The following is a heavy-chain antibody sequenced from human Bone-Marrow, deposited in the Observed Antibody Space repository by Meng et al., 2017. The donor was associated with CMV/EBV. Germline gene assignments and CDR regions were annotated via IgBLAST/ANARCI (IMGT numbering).Heavy chain of an antibody. CDR1: GFTFSSYS. D-gene: IGHD2-2*01. CDR2: ISSSSSYI. V-gene: IGHV3-21*04. J-gene: IGHJ6*02. Sequence: GESLKISCAASGFTFSSYSMNWVRQAPGKGLEWVSSISSSSSYIYYADSVKGRFTISRDNAKNSLYLQMNSLRAEDTALYYCAKDILDCSSTSCYGTRYYYYGMDVWGQGTTVTVSS. CDR3: AKDILDCSSTSCYGTRYYYYGMDV.